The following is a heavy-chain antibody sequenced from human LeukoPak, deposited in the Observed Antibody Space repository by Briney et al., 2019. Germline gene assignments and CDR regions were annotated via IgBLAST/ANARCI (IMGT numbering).Heavy chain of an antibody. CDR1: GYSISSGYY. CDR2: IYHSGST. V-gene: IGHV4-38-2*02. D-gene: IGHD3-3*01. Sequence: PSETLSLTCTVSGYSISSGYYWGWIRQPPGKGLEWIGSIYHSGSTYYNPSLKSRVTISVDTSKNQFSLKLSSVTAADTAVYYCARQAYDFWSGYPYYYYYMDVWGKGTTVTVSS. J-gene: IGHJ6*03. CDR3: ARQAYDFWSGYPYYYYYMDV.